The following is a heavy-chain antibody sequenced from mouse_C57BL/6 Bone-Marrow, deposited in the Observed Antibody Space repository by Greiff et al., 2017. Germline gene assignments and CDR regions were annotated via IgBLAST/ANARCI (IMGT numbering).Heavy chain of an antibody. CDR2: IYPGSGST. Sequence: VQLKQPGAELVKPGASVKMSCKASGYTFTSYWITWVKQRPGQGLEWIGDIYPGSGSTNYNEKFKSKATLTVDTSSSTAYMQLSSLTSEDSAVYYFAREDDYDCLYFDVWGTGATVSVSS. CDR1: GYTFTSYW. J-gene: IGHJ1*03. V-gene: IGHV1-55*01. D-gene: IGHD2-4*01. CDR3: AREDDYDCLYFDV.